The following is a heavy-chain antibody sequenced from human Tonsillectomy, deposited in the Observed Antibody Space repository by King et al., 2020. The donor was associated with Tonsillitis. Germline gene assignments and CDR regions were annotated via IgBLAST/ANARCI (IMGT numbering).Heavy chain of an antibody. CDR1: GDSVSSNSAA. J-gene: IGHJ4*02. Sequence: VQLQQSGPGLVKPSQTLSLTCAISGDSVSSNSAAWNWSRQSPSRGLEWLGRTYYRSKWYNDYAVSVKSRITINPDTSKNQFSLQLNSVTPEDTAVYYCARGSGPTIVAAYYFDYWGQGTLVTVSS. CDR2: TYYRSKWYN. V-gene: IGHV6-1*01. CDR3: ARGSGPTIVAAYYFDY. D-gene: IGHD5-12*01.